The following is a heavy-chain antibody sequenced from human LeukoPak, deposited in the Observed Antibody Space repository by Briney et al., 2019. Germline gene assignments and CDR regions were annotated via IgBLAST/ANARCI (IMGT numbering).Heavy chain of an antibody. CDR3: ARYYYDSSGYYEAVVYFDY. V-gene: IGHV4-34*01. CDR2: INHSGST. D-gene: IGHD3-22*01. J-gene: IGHJ4*02. Sequence: PSETLSLTCAVYGGSFSGYYWSWIRQPPGKGLEWIGEINHSGSTNYNPSLKSRVTISEDTSKNQFSLKLSSVTAADTAVYYCARYYYDSSGYYEAVVYFDYWGQGTLVTVSS. CDR1: GGSFSGYY.